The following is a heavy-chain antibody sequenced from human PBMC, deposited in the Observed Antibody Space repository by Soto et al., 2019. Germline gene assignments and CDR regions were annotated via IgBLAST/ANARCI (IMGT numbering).Heavy chain of an antibody. V-gene: IGHV4-39*01. CDR2: IYYSGST. CDR3: ARQARGGEEWLRSWAGYYYMDV. J-gene: IGHJ6*03. Sequence: PSETLSLTFTVSGGPIKSSSHYWGWIRQSPGKGLEWIGSIYYSGSTYYNPSLKSRVTISVDTSKNQFSLKLSSVTAADTAVYYCARQARGGEEWLRSWAGYYYMDVWGKGTTVT. D-gene: IGHD3-3*01. CDR1: GGPIKSSSHY.